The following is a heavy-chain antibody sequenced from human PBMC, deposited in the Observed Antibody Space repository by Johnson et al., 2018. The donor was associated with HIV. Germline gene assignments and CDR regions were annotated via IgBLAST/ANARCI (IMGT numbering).Heavy chain of an antibody. CDR2: IYSGGST. CDR3: ASSPRLNESLDI. J-gene: IGHJ3*02. CDR1: GFTVSSNY. Sequence: VQLVESGGGVVQPGRSLRLSCAASGFTVSSNYMSWVRQATGKGLEWVSVIYSGGSTYYAESVKGRFIISRDNSKKTLYLQIHSLRAEDTAVYYCASSPRLNESLDIWGQGTMVTVSS. D-gene: IGHD3-16*02. V-gene: IGHV3-66*01.